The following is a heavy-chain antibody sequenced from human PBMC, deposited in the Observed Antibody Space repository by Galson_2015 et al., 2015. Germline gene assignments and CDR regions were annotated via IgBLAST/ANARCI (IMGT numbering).Heavy chain of an antibody. V-gene: IGHV4-31*03. Sequence: TLSLTCTVSGGSISSGGYSRSWIRQHPGQGLEWIGFIYYSGSTYYNPSLKSRISISVDTSKNQFSLKLSSVTAVDTAVYYCARDLGIAAGGSLGMDVWGQGTTVTVSS. D-gene: IGHD6-13*01. CDR1: GGSISSGGYS. CDR3: ARDLGIAAGGSLGMDV. CDR2: IYYSGST. J-gene: IGHJ6*02.